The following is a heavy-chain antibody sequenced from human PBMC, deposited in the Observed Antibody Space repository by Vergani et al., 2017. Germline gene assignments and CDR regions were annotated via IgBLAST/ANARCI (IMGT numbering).Heavy chain of an antibody. V-gene: IGHV3-9*01. CDR3: ASKERRQTAAYYGMDV. Sequence: EVQLVESGGGLVQPGRSLRLSCAASGFTFDDYAMHWVRQAPGKGLEWVSGISWNSGSIGYADSVKGRFTISRDNAKNSLYLQMNSLRSEDTAVYYCASKERRQTAAYYGMDVWGQGTTVTVSS. CDR2: ISWNSGSI. CDR1: GFTFDDYA. J-gene: IGHJ6*02. D-gene: IGHD1-1*01.